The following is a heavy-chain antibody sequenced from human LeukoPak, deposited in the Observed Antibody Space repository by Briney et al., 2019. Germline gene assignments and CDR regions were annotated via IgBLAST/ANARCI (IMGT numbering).Heavy chain of an antibody. CDR1: GGSISSYY. Sequence: PSETLSLTCTVSGGSISSYYWSWIRQPPGKGLEWIGYIYYSGSTNYNPSLKSRVTISVDTSKNQFSLKLSSVTAADTAVYYCARDLSRRYYYDSSGLAEYFQHWGQGTLVTVSS. CDR3: ARDLSRRYYYDSSGLAEYFQH. CDR2: IYYSGST. V-gene: IGHV4-59*12. D-gene: IGHD3-22*01. J-gene: IGHJ1*01.